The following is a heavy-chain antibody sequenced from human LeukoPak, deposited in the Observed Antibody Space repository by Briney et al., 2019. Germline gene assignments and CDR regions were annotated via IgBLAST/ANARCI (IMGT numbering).Heavy chain of an antibody. D-gene: IGHD3-9*01. CDR2: ISYSGNT. V-gene: IGHV4-31*03. CDR3: ARNRHYDVLTAPGGWFDP. J-gene: IGHJ5*02. CDR1: GGSFSSGGYY. Sequence: SETLSLTCTVSGGSFSSGGYYWSWIRQHPGEGLEWIGYISYSGNTYYNPSLKSRVTISVDTSKNQFSLKLSSVTAADTAVYYCARNRHYDVLTAPGGWFDPWGQGTLVTVSS.